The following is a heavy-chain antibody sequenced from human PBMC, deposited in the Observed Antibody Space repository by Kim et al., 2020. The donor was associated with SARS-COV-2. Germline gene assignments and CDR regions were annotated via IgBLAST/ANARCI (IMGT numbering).Heavy chain of an antibody. Sequence: ASVKVSCKASGYTFTSYYIHWVRQAPGQGLEWMGIINPSDGSANYAQKFQDRVTMTRDTSTSTVYMELSSLISEDTALYYCARGRGEFDPWGQGTLVTVSS. V-gene: IGHV1-46*01. CDR2: INPSDGSA. CDR1: GYTFTSYY. D-gene: IGHD3-10*01. CDR3: ARGRGEFDP. J-gene: IGHJ5*02.